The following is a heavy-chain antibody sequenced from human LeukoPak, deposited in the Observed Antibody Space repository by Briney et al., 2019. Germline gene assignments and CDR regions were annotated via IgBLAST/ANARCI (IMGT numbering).Heavy chain of an antibody. Sequence: PSETLSLTCGVYGGSFSGYYWSWIRQSPGKGLEWIGEINHSGSTNSNPSLKSRVTISVDTSKNQFSLKLSSVTAADTAVYYCARGSPYYDILTGYYCNWFDPWGQGTLVTVSS. CDR3: ARGSPYYDILTGYYCNWFDP. CDR2: INHSGST. CDR1: GGSFSGYY. D-gene: IGHD3-9*01. V-gene: IGHV4-34*01. J-gene: IGHJ5*02.